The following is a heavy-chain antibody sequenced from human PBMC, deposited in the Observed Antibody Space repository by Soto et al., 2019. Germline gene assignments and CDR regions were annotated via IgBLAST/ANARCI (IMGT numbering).Heavy chain of an antibody. Sequence: QVQLQESGPGLVKPSETLSLTCTVSGGSVSPYYWSWIRQSPGKGLEWIGNIRYSGSTDYNPSLKSRVTISIDTSTNQFFLKLTSVTAADTAVYYCAKGGTSSLPFDYWGQGTLVTVSS. CDR2: IRYSGST. CDR1: GGSVSPYY. J-gene: IGHJ4*02. CDR3: AKGGTSSLPFDY. D-gene: IGHD2-2*01. V-gene: IGHV4-59*02.